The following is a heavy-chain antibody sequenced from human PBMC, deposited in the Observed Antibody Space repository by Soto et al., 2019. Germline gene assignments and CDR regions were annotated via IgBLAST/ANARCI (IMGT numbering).Heavy chain of an antibody. CDR3: AKDGDAAAAGYYFDY. V-gene: IGHV3-30*18. D-gene: IGHD6-13*01. J-gene: IGHJ4*02. CDR2: ISYNGNDK. Sequence: LSLSCAASGFTFSSYGMHWVRQAPGKGLEWVAVISYNGNDKYHADSVKGRFTVSRDNSKNTLYLQMNSLRPEDTAVYHCAKDGDAAAAGYYFDYWGQGTLVTVSS. CDR1: GFTFSSYG.